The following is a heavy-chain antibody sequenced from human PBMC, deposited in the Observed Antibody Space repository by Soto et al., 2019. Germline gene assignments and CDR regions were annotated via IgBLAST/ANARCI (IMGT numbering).Heavy chain of an antibody. V-gene: IGHV4-31*03. CDR1: GGSISSGGYY. J-gene: IGHJ6*02. CDR3: ARDIVQAYYYGMDV. D-gene: IGHD2-8*01. CDR2: IYYSGST. Sequence: QVQLQESGPGLVKPSQTLSLTCTVSGGSISSGGYYWRWIRQHPGKGLEWIGYIYYSGSTYYNPSLKSRVTISVDTSKNQFSLKLSSVTAADTAVYYCARDIVQAYYYGMDVWGQGTTVTVSS.